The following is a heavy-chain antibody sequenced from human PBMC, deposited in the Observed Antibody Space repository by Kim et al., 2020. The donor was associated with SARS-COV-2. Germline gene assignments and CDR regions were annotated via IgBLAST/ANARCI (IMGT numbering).Heavy chain of an antibody. CDR3: AKDAVQGDSSLYYYGM. J-gene: IGHJ6*01. CDR1: GFTFDSYA. Sequence: GGSLRLSCAASGFTFDSYAMSWVRQAPGKGLEWVSAISCAGTNKYYADSVKGRFTISRDNSKNTLYLQMNSLRVDDTALYYCAKDAVQGDSSLYYYGM. D-gene: IGHD3-10*01. V-gene: IGHV3-23*01. CDR2: ISCAGTNK.